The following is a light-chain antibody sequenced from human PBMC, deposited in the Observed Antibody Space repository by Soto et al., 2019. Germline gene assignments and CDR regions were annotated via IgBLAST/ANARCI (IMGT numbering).Light chain of an antibody. CDR3: QQYGSSPGT. J-gene: IGKJ1*01. V-gene: IGKV3-20*01. CDR2: GAS. CDR1: QSVSSSY. Sequence: EIVLTQSPGTLSLSPGERATLSCRASQSVSSSYLAWYQQKPGQAPRLLIYGASSRATGIPDRFSGSGSGTVFTFTISRLEPEDFAVYYCQQYGSSPGTFGQGTKV.